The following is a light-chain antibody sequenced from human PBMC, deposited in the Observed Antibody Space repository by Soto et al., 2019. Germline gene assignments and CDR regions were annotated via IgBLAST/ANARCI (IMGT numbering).Light chain of an antibody. CDR1: QSVDTC. J-gene: IGKJ1*01. V-gene: IGKV1-5*03. CDR3: QQFYHYPWT. Sequence: DIQMTQSPSNLSASVGDRVTITCRASQSVDTCLAWYQQKPGKAPNLQISKASSLETGVPSRFSGSGSVTEFTLTISSLQPADSATYYCQQFYHYPWTSGPGSKVEIK. CDR2: KAS.